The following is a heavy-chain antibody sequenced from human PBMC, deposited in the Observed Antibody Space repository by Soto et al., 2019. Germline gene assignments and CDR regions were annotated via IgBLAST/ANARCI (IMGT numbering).Heavy chain of an antibody. Sequence: SVKVSCKASGGTFSSYAISWVRQAPGQGLEWMGGITPIFGTANYAQKFQGRVTITADKSTSTAYMELSSLRSEDTAVYYCATTPGYSYGPPRVWCQGTTVTVSS. D-gene: IGHD5-18*01. V-gene: IGHV1-69*06. CDR2: ITPIFGTA. J-gene: IGHJ6*02. CDR1: GGTFSSYA. CDR3: ATTPGYSYGPPRV.